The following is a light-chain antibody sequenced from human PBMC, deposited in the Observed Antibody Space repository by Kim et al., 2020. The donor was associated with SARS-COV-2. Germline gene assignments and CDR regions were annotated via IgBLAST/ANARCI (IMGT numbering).Light chain of an antibody. CDR3: QTWGTGIWV. Sequence: QLVLTQSPSASASLGASVKLTCTLSSGHSDNAISWHQQQPGKGPRHLMKVNSDGSHSKGDGIPDRFSGSRSGAERYLTVSSLQSEDEADYYCQTWGTGIWVFGGGTQLTVL. V-gene: IGLV4-69*01. J-gene: IGLJ3*02. CDR2: VNSDGSH. CDR1: SGHSDNA.